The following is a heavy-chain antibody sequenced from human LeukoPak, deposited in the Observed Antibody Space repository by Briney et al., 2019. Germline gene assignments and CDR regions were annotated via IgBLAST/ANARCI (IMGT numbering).Heavy chain of an antibody. Sequence: PSETLSLTCAVYGGSFSGYYWSWIRQPPGKGLEWIGEINHSGSTNYHPSLKSRVTMSVDTSKNQFSLRLSSVTAADTAVYYCATSEGLPYYFDYWAQGTLVTVSS. D-gene: IGHD3-10*01. CDR2: INHSGST. CDR1: GGSFSGYY. V-gene: IGHV4-34*01. J-gene: IGHJ4*02. CDR3: ATSEGLPYYFDY.